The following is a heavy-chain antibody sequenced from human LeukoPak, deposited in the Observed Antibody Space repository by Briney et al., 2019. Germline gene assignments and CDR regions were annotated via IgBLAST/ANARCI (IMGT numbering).Heavy chain of an antibody. D-gene: IGHD3-22*01. Sequence: ASVKVSCKASGYTFSTYPMNWVRQAPGQGLEWMGWINTNTGNPTYAQGFTGRFVFSLDTSVSTAYLQISGLKAEDTAVYYCARGLSDYYYDSSGYPLWGQGTLVTVSS. V-gene: IGHV7-4-1*02. CDR3: ARGLSDYYYDSSGYPL. CDR2: INTNTGNP. CDR1: GYTFSTYP. J-gene: IGHJ4*02.